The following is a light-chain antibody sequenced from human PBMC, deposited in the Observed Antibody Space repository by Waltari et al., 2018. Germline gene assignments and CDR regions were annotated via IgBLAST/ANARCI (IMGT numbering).Light chain of an antibody. CDR3: QQYDNLPPSLT. Sequence: DIQMTQSPSSLSASVGDRVTITCQASQDISSYLNWYQQKPGKAPKLLIYDATNLETGVPSRFSGSGSGTYFTFTISSLQPEDLATYYCQQYDNLPPSLTFGPGTKVDI. CDR2: DAT. V-gene: IGKV1-33*01. CDR1: QDISSY. J-gene: IGKJ3*01.